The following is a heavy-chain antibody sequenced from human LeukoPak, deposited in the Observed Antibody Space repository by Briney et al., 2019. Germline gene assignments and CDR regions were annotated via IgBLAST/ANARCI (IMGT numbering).Heavy chain of an antibody. CDR1: GFTFDDYG. D-gene: IGHD5-24*01. CDR2: INWNGGST. CDR3: AKGWRDDYNYDVY. V-gene: IGHV3-20*04. J-gene: IGHJ4*02. Sequence: GGSLRLSCAASGFTFDDYGLSWVRQAPGKGLEWVSTINWNGGSTGYADSVKGRFTISRDNAKNSLYLQMNSLRAEDTAVYYCAKGWRDDYNYDVYWGQGTLVTVSS.